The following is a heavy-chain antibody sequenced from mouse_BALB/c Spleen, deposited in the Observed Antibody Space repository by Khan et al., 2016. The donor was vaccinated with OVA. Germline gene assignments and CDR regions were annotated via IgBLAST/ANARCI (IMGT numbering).Heavy chain of an antibody. Sequence: EVQLQESGPGLVKPSQSLSLTCTVTGYSITSDYSWNWLRQFPGNRLEWMGYISYSGSTSYTPSLKSRISITRDTSKNQFFLHLNTVTAGDTATGYCASGRVYWGQGTLVTVSA. CDR2: ISYSGST. J-gene: IGHJ3*01. V-gene: IGHV3-2*02. CDR3: ASGRVY. CDR1: GYSITSDYS.